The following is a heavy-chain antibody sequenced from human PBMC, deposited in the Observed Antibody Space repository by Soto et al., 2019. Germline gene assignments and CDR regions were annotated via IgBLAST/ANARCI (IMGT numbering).Heavy chain of an antibody. V-gene: IGHV4-59*01. D-gene: IGHD2-15*01. CDR1: GGSISSYY. J-gene: IGHJ4*02. CDR3: ASTRKQNCSGGSCYDY. CDR2: IYYSGST. Sequence: PSETLSLTCTVSGGSISSYYWSWIRQPPGKGLEWIGYIYYSGSTNYNPSLKSRVTISVDTSKNQFSLKLSSVTAADTAVYYCASTRKQNCSGGSCYDYWGQGTLVTVSS.